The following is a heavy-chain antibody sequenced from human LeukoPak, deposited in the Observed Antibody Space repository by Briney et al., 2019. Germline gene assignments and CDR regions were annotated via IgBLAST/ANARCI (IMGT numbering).Heavy chain of an antibody. D-gene: IGHD3-22*01. Sequence: PGGSLRLSCAASGFTFSSYVMHWVRQAPGKGLEWVAVIWYEGSNKYYADSVKGRFTISRDNSKNTLYLQMNSLRAEDTAVYYCARDLSRITMIVVVTGYGMDVWGQGTTVTVSS. V-gene: IGHV3-33*01. CDR3: ARDLSRITMIVVVTGYGMDV. J-gene: IGHJ6*02. CDR2: IWYEGSNK. CDR1: GFTFSSYV.